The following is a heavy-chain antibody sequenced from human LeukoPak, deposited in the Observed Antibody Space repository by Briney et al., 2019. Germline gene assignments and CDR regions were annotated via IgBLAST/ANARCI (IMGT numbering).Heavy chain of an antibody. Sequence: GASVKVSCKASGGTFSSYAISWVRQAPGQGLEWMGRIIPILGIANYAQKFQGRVTITADKSTSTAYMELSSLGSEDTAVYYCARVTRGPMGGSYGMDVWGQGTTVTVSS. D-gene: IGHD1-26*01. CDR1: GGTFSSYA. CDR3: ARVTRGPMGGSYGMDV. CDR2: IIPILGIA. V-gene: IGHV1-69*04. J-gene: IGHJ6*02.